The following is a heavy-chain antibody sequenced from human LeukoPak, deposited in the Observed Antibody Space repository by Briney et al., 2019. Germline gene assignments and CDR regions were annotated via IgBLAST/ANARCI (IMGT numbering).Heavy chain of an antibody. J-gene: IGHJ5*02. CDR2: IYAAGNT. D-gene: IGHD2/OR15-2a*01. CDR3: ARAIQYRFDP. Sequence: GGSLRLSCAASDFTVSSNYVSWVRQGPGKGLEWVSVIYAAGNTYYADSVKGRFTISRDNSKNTLYLQMSSLRAEDTAVYYCARAIQYRFDPWGQGTLVTVSS. CDR1: DFTVSSNY. V-gene: IGHV3-66*01.